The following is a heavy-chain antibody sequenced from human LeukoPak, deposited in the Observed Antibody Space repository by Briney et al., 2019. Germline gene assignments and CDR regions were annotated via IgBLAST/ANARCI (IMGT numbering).Heavy chain of an antibody. CDR1: GGTFSSYA. J-gene: IGHJ4*02. CDR2: IIPILGVA. D-gene: IGHD1-26*01. CDR3: ARDWAGGSGRFDY. Sequence: AASVKVSCKASGGTFSSYAINWVRQAPGQGLEWMGRIIPILGVANYAQKFQGRVTITADKSTSTAYMELSSLRSEDTAVYYCARDWAGGSGRFDYWGQGTLVTVSS. V-gene: IGHV1-69*04.